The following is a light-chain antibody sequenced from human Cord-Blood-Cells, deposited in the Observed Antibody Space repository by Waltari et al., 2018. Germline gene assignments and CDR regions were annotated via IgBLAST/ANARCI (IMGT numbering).Light chain of an antibody. V-gene: IGKV3-11*01. CDR3: QQRSNWLFT. CDR1: QSVSSY. J-gene: IGKJ3*01. Sequence: EIVLTQSPATLSLSPGERATLSCRASQSVSSYLAWYQQKPGQAPRRLIYDASNRATGIPARFRGSGSGTDFTLTISSLEPEDFAVYYCQQRSNWLFTFGPGTKVDIK. CDR2: DAS.